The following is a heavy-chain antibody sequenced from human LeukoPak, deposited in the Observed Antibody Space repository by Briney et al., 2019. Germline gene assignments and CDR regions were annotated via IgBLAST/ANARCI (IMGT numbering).Heavy chain of an antibody. V-gene: IGHV3-23*01. D-gene: IGHD3-3*01. CDR2: ISGSGGST. J-gene: IGHJ5*02. CDR1: GFTFSSYA. CDR3: AKGGPGVLRFLEWLLFHWFDP. Sequence: QTGGSLRLSCAASGFTFSSYAMSWVRQAPGKGLEWVSAISGSGGSTYYADSVKGRFTISRDNSKNTLYLQMNSLRAEDTVVYYCAKGGPGVLRFLEWLLFHWFDPWGQGTLVTVSS.